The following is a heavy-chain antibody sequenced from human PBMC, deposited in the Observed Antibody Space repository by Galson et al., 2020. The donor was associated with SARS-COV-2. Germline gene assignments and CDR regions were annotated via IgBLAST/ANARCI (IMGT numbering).Heavy chain of an antibody. D-gene: IGHD3-3*01. CDR2: IYYRGST. J-gene: IGHJ6*03. CDR3: ARGGDTKFGVVITMYYYYMDV. CDR1: GGSLSSRSYY. V-gene: IGHV4-39*01. Sequence: SETLSLTCIVSGGSLSSRSYYWGWIRQPPGKGLEWIGSIYYRGSTYYNPSLKSRVTISVDTSKHQFSLKLSSVTAADTAVYYCARGGDTKFGVVITMYYYYMDVWGKGTTVTVSS.